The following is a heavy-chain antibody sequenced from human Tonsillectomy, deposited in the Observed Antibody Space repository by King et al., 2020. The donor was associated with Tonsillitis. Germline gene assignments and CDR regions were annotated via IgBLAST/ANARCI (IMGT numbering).Heavy chain of an antibody. Sequence: VQLQESGPGLVKPSETVSLTCTVSGDSIGATYWSWIRQPPGKGLEWIGYIYHSGSTNNNPSLESRVTISIDMSKKQLSLKLRSVTAADTAVYYCARGGRSAFGYVDVWGLGTTVTVSS. CDR2: IYHSGST. CDR1: GDSIGATY. D-gene: IGHD2-15*01. CDR3: ARGGRSAFGYVDV. V-gene: IGHV4-59*01. J-gene: IGHJ6*03.